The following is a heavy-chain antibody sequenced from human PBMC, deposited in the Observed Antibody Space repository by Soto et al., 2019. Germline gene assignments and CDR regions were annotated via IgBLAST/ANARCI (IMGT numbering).Heavy chain of an antibody. V-gene: IGHV3-74*01. CDR1: GFTFSSYW. CDR2: INSDGSST. Sequence: PGGSLRLSCAASGFTFSSYWMHWVRQAPGKGLVWVSRINSDGSSTSYADSVKGRFTISRDNAKNTLYLQMNSLRAEDTAVYYCARAGGRYWTFDYWGQGTLVTVSS. D-gene: IGHD1-26*01. CDR3: ARAGGRYWTFDY. J-gene: IGHJ4*02.